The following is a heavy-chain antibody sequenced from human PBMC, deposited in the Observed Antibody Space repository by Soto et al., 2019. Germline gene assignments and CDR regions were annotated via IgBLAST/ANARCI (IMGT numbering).Heavy chain of an antibody. Sequence: EVQLLESGGGLVQPGGSLRLSCAASGLTFSSYAMSWVRQAPGKGLEWVSGISGSGDQTHYADSVRGRFTISRDNSKNTLYLQMSSLRAEDTAIYYCAKTLDRATSSSGGVFWGQGTLVTVSS. CDR1: GLTFSSYA. D-gene: IGHD6-6*01. CDR3: AKTLDRATSSSGGVF. J-gene: IGHJ4*02. V-gene: IGHV3-23*01. CDR2: ISGSGDQT.